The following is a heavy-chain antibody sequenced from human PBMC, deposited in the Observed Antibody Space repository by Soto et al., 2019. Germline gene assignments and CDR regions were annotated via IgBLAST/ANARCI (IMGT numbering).Heavy chain of an antibody. CDR2: IKQDESEK. D-gene: IGHD1-26*01. Sequence: GGSLRLSCVTYGLTFTDYWMSWVRQAPGKGLEWVANIKQDESEKNYLDSVKGRFTISRDNAKNSLYLQMNSLRAEDTAVYYCASDRFRGTYYLRGVTYFFEEWGQGAPVTVAS. J-gene: IGHJ4*02. V-gene: IGHV3-7*03. CDR3: ASDRFRGTYYLRGVTYFFEE. CDR1: GLTFTDYW.